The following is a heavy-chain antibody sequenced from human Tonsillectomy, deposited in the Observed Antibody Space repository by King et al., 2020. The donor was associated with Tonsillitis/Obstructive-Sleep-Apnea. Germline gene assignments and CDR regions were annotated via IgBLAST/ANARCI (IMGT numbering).Heavy chain of an antibody. V-gene: IGHV3-49*04. CDR1: GFTFGDYA. CDR3: ARDWFSGWYGASGY. CDR2: IGSKAYGGTT. J-gene: IGHJ4*02. Sequence: VQLVESGGGLVQPGRSLRLSCIASGFTFGDYAMSWVRQTPGKGLEWIGFIGSKAYGGTTEYAASVKGRFTVSRDDSKSIAYLQMNSLKTEDTAVYYCARDWFSGWYGASGYWGQGTLVTVSS. D-gene: IGHD6-19*01.